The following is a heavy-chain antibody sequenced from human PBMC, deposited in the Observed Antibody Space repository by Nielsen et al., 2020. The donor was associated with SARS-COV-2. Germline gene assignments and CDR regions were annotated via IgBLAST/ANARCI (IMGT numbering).Heavy chain of an antibody. CDR1: GFTFSDYY. CDR2: ISSSSYT. D-gene: IGHD2-15*01. CDR3: AKDRVDYYGMDV. V-gene: IGHV3-11*05. J-gene: IGHJ6*02. Sequence: GGSLRLSCAASGFTFSDYYMSWIRQAPGKGLEWVSYISSSSYTNYADSVKGRFTISRDNAKNSLYLQMNSLRAEDTALYYCAKDRVDYYGMDVWGQGTTVTVSS.